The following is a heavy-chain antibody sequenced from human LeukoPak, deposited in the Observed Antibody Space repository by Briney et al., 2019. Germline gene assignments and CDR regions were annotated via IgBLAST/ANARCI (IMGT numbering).Heavy chain of an antibody. V-gene: IGHV1-2*02. J-gene: IGHJ5*02. CDR1: GYTFTGYY. D-gene: IGHD6-19*01. Sequence: ASVKVSCKASGYTFTGYYMHWVRRAHGQGLEWMGWINPNSGGTNYAQKFQGRVTMTRDTSISTAYMELSRLRSDDTAVYYCARVLPWLVRNWFDPWGQGTLVTVSS. CDR2: INPNSGGT. CDR3: ARVLPWLVRNWFDP.